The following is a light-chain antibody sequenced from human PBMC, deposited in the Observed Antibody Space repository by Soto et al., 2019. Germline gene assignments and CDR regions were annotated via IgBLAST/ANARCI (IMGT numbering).Light chain of an antibody. CDR1: QTIISW. CDR3: QQSYSTPWT. J-gene: IGKJ1*01. CDR2: AAS. Sequence: DIQITQSPSTLSVSVGDRVTITCRASQTIISWLAWYQQKPGKAPKLLIYAASSLQSGVPSRFSGSGSGTDFTLTISSLQPEDFATYYCQQSYSTPWTFGQGTKVDIK. V-gene: IGKV1-39*01.